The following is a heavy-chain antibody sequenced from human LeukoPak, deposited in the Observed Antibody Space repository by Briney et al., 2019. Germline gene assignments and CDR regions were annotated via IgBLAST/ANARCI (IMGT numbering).Heavy chain of an antibody. V-gene: IGHV4-59*01. J-gene: IGHJ4*02. CDR3: ARDKEHSYGRYIDF. CDR1: GGSISTYH. CDR2: MQDTGNN. D-gene: IGHD3-16*02. Sequence: SETLSLTCTVSGGSISTYHWNWIRKSLGKGLEWIGFMQDTGNNNYNPSLRSRVTMFTVTSKNQFSLELSSVTAADTAVYYCARDKEHSYGRYIDFWGQGISVTVSS.